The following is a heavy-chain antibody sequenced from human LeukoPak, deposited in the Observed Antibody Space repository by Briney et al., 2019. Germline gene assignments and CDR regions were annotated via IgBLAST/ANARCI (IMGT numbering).Heavy chain of an antibody. D-gene: IGHD3-3*01. J-gene: IGHJ4*02. CDR2: IYYSGST. CDR3: ARRSRWRFLEWLSGPLNY. CDR1: GVSISSYY. V-gene: IGHV4-59*08. Sequence: PSETLSLTCTVSGVSISSYYWSWIRQPPGKGLEWIGYIYYSGSTYYNPSLKSRVTISVDTSKNQFSLKLSSVTAADTAVYYCARRSRWRFLEWLSGPLNYWGQGTLVTVSS.